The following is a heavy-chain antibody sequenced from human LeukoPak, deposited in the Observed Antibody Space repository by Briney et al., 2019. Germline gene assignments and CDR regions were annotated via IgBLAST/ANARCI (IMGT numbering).Heavy chain of an antibody. J-gene: IGHJ3*02. CDR1: GFTFSDYY. CDR2: ISGGSSYT. V-gene: IGHV3-11*03. Sequence: GGSLRLSCAASGFTFSDYYINWIRQAPGKGLEWVSYISGGSSYTKYADSVKGRFTISRDNSKNTLYLQVNSLRAEDTAMYYCARNILFAFDIWGQGTMVTVSS. CDR3: ARNILFAFDI.